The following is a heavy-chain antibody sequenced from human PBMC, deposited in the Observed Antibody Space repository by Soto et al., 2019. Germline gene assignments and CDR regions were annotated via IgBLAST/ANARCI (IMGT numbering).Heavy chain of an antibody. D-gene: IGHD2-2*01. V-gene: IGHV1-46*04. Sequence: QVRLVQSGADVQRPGASMNISCQASGYQFTGSYLHWVRRAPGHGLQWMGMINPDTGSTTYAETLQERATMTTDKSAGTVFLGLGRLTSEDTATYYCARQYCSGTSCYWYFDFWGQGTFVSVSS. J-gene: IGHJ4*02. CDR1: GYQFTGSY. CDR3: ARQYCSGTSCYWYFDF. CDR2: INPDTGST.